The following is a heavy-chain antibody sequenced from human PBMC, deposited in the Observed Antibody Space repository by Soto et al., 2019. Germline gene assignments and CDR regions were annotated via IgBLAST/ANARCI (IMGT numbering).Heavy chain of an antibody. Sequence: SETLSLTCTVSGGSISSGGYYWSWIRQHPGKGLEWIGYIYYSGSTYYNPSLKSRVTISVDTSKNQFSLKLSSVTAADTAVYYCATFYGSRSYYFKGHFDYWGQGTLVTVSS. V-gene: IGHV4-31*03. J-gene: IGHJ4*02. CDR3: ATFYGSRSYYFKGHFDY. CDR1: GGSISSGGYY. D-gene: IGHD3-10*01. CDR2: IYYSGST.